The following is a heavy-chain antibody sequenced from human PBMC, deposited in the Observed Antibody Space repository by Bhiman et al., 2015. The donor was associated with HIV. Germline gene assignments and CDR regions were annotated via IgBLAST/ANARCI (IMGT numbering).Heavy chain of an antibody. J-gene: IGHJ4*02. CDR2: ISSSSSYI. Sequence: EVQLVESGGGLVKPGGSLRLSCAASGFTFSSYSMNWVRQAPGRGLEWVSSISSSSSYIYYADSLKGRFTISRDNAKNSLYLQMNSLRAEDTAVYYCAREPGGTTEGRFDYWGQGTLVTVSS. CDR3: AREPGGTTEGRFDY. V-gene: IGHV3-21*03. D-gene: IGHD1-7*01. CDR1: GFTFSSYS.